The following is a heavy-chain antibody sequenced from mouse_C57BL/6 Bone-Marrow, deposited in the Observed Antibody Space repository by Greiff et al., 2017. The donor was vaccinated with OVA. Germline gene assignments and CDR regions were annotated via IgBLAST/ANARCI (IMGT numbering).Heavy chain of an antibody. CDR3: AKLITTVA. J-gene: IGHJ3*01. CDR2: INPYNGST. CDR1: GYTFTDFY. V-gene: IGHV1-19*01. D-gene: IGHD1-1*01. Sequence: VQLKESGPVLVKPGASVKMSCKASGYTFTDFYMYWVKQSHGKSLEWIGVINPYNGSTSYNQKFKGKATLTVDKSSSTAYMELNSLTSEDSAVYCCAKLITTVAWGQGTLVTVSA.